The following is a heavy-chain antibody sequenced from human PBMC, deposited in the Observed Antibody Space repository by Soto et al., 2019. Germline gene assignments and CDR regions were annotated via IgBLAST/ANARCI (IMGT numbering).Heavy chain of an antibody. Sequence: AGGSLRLSCAASGFTFSSYAMHWVRQAPGKGLEWVAVISYDGSNKYYADSVKGRFTISRDNSKNTLYLQMNSLRAEDTAVYYCARDPSSYAQLDYWGQGTLVTVSS. J-gene: IGHJ4*02. CDR1: GFTFSSYA. CDR2: ISYDGSNK. D-gene: IGHD4-17*01. V-gene: IGHV3-30-3*01. CDR3: ARDPSSYAQLDY.